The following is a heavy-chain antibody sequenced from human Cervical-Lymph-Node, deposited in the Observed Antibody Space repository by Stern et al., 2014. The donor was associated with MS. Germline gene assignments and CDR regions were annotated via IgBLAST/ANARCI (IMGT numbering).Heavy chain of an antibody. CDR2: ISWNSGSI. CDR1: GFTFDDYA. J-gene: IGHJ4*02. D-gene: IGHD6-6*01. CDR3: AKDIAPLSYYFDY. V-gene: IGHV3-9*01. Sequence: EVQLEESGGGLVQPGRSLRLSCGASGFTFDDYAMHWVRQTPGKGLEWVSGISWNSGSIDYADSVKGRFTISRDNAKNSLYLQMNSLRAEDTALYYCAKDIAPLSYYFDYWGQGTLVTVSS.